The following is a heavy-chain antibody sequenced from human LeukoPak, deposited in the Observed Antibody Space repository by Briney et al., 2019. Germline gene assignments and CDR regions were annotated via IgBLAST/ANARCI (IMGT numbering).Heavy chain of an antibody. CDR1: GGSISSGDYY. D-gene: IGHD3-22*01. CDR2: TYYSGST. V-gene: IGHV4-30-4*01. CDR3: ARSYYYDSRIDP. Sequence: SETLSLTCTVSGGSISSGDYYWSWIRQPPGKGLEWIGYTYYSGSTYYNPSLKNRVSISVDTSKNQFSLNLSSVTAADTAVYYCARSYYYDSRIDPWGQGTLVTVSS. J-gene: IGHJ5*02.